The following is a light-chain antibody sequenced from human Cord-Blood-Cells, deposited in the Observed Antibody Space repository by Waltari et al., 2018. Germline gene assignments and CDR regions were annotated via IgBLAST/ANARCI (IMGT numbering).Light chain of an antibody. CDR1: SSDVGSYNL. Sequence: QSALTQPASVSGSPGQSITISCTGTSSDVGSYNLVSWYQQHPGNAPKLVIYEGSKRPSGVSNRFSGSKSGNTASMTMSGLQAEDEADYYCCSYAGSSTLVFGGGTKLTVL. CDR3: CSYAGSSTLV. J-gene: IGLJ3*02. V-gene: IGLV2-23*01. CDR2: EGS.